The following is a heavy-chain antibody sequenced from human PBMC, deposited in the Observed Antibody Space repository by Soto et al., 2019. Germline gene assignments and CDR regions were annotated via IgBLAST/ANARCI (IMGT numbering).Heavy chain of an antibody. D-gene: IGHD3-3*01. Sequence: EVQLLESGGGLVQPGGSLRLSCAASGFTFSSYAMSWVRQAPGKGLEWVSAISGSGGSTYYADSVKGRFTISRDNSKNTLYLQMNSLRAEDTAVYYCAKGGEGMFGVAKPLDYWGQGTLVTVSS. V-gene: IGHV3-23*01. J-gene: IGHJ4*02. CDR3: AKGGEGMFGVAKPLDY. CDR2: ISGSGGST. CDR1: GFTFSSYA.